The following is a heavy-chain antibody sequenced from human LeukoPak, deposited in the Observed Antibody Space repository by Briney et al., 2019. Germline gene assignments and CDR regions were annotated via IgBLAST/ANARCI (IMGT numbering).Heavy chain of an antibody. CDR3: SRDANLYWSRNSWCGGGFDY. J-gene: IGHJ4*02. CDR1: GGTLNNSA. V-gene: IGHV1-69*05. CDR2: IIPIFGTA. D-gene: IGHD2-2*01. Sequence: ASVKVSCKASGGTLNNSAISWVRQAPGQGLEWMGGIIPIFGTANYAQKFQGRVTITTDESTSTAYMELSSLRSENSAEYYCSRDANLYWSRNSWCGGGFDYWGQGTLVTVSS.